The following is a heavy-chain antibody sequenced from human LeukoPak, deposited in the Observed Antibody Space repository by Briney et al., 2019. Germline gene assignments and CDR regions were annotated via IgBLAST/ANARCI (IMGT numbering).Heavy chain of an antibody. Sequence: PGGSLRLSCAASGFTFSSYGMHWVRQAPGKGLEWVAVISYGGSNKYYADSVKGRLTISRDNSKNTLYLQMNSLRAEDTAVYYCAKETGRMGYYYYGMNVWGQGTTVTVSS. CDR1: GFTFSSYG. CDR2: ISYGGSNK. J-gene: IGHJ6*02. CDR3: AKETGRMGYYYYGMNV. D-gene: IGHD2-8*01. V-gene: IGHV3-30*18.